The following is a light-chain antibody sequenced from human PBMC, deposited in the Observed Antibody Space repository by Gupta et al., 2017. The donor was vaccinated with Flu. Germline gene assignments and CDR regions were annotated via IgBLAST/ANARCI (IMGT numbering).Light chain of an antibody. CDR3: MQTVQVPFT. CDR1: RSVLHTNGKTF. V-gene: IGKV2D-29*01. J-gene: IGKJ2*01. Sequence: ISCNSCRSVLHTNGKTFPYWYPKKAGQPPQLLLYEISQRYVGVTDRFTGTGSGTDFTLTISRVEAEDAGIYYCMQTVQVPFTFGQGTKLEIK. CDR2: EIS.